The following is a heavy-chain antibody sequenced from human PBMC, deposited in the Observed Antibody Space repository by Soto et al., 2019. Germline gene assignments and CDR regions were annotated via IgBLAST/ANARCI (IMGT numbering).Heavy chain of an antibody. V-gene: IGHV3-30*18. Sequence: GSLRLSCVGSGFTFGSYGMHWVRQAPGKGLEWVAVISYDGTNKYYTDSVKGRFTISRDNSKNTLFLQMNSLRAEDTAVYYCAQVPRYTVTPPDDYWGQGTLVTVSS. CDR2: ISYDGTNK. CDR1: GFTFGSYG. CDR3: AQVPRYTVTPPDDY. D-gene: IGHD4-17*01. J-gene: IGHJ4*02.